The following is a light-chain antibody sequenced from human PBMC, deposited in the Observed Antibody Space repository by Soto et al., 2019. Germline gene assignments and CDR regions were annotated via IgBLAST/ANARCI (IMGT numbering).Light chain of an antibody. CDR1: QSISSY. J-gene: IGKJ4*01. V-gene: IGKV1-39*01. CDR2: VAS. CDR3: QQSSSTPQT. Sequence: DVQMTRSPSSLSASVGDRVTITCRASQSISSYLSWYQQKPGKAPKLLINVASTLQSGVPSRFSGSGSGTDFTLAISSLQPEDFATYYCQQSSSTPQTFCGGTKVEIK.